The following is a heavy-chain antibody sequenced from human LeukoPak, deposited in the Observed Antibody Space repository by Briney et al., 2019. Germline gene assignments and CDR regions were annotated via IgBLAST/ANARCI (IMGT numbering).Heavy chain of an antibody. CDR1: GGSISSSSYY. CDR3: VRGRRIPARPGFYNYYMDV. D-gene: IGHD6-6*01. J-gene: IGHJ6*03. CDR2: IYYSGST. V-gene: IGHV4-39*07. Sequence: SETLSLTCTVSGGSISSSSYYWGWIRQPPGKGLEWIGSIYYSGSTYYNPSLKSRVTISVDTSKNQFSVKVSSVTAADTAVYYCVRGRRIPARPGFYNYYMDVWGKGTTVTVSS.